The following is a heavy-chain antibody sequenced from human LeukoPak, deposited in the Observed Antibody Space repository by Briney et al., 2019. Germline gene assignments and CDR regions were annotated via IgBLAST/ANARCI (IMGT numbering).Heavy chain of an antibody. CDR2: IYYSGST. D-gene: IGHD3-3*01. J-gene: IGHJ4*02. CDR1: GGSISSGGYY. CDR3: ARGIFGVVTTYYFDY. Sequence: SETLSLTCTVSGGSISSGGYYWSWIRQHPGKGLEWIGYIYYSGSTYYNPSLKRRVTISVDTSKNQFSLKLSSVTAADTAVYYCARGIFGVVTTYYFDYWGQGTLVTVSS. V-gene: IGHV4-31*03.